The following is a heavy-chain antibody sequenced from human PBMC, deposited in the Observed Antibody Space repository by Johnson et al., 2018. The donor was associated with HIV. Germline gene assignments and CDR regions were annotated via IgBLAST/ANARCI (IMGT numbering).Heavy chain of an antibody. D-gene: IGHD3-22*01. CDR1: GFTFSSYG. V-gene: IGHV3-33*06. Sequence: QVQLVESGGGVVQPGRSLRLSCAASGFTFSSYGMHWVRQAPGKGREWVAVIWYDGSNKYYADSVKGRLTISRDNSKNTLYLQMNSLRAEDTAVYYCAKELADSSGYYADAFDIWGQGTMVTVSS. CDR3: AKELADSSGYYADAFDI. CDR2: IWYDGSNK. J-gene: IGHJ3*02.